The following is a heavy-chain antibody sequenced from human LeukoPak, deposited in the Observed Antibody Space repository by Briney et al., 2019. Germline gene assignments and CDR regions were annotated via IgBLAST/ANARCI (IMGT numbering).Heavy chain of an antibody. V-gene: IGHV4-39*07. CDR1: GGSISSSSYY. D-gene: IGHD6-13*01. CDR2: IYYSGRN. CDR3: ARDGEVLSSSWFWFDP. Sequence: SETLSLTCTVSGGSISSSSYYWGWIRQPPGKGLECIGSIYYSGRNYYNPSLKSRVTISVDTSKNQFSLKVRSVTAADTAVYYCARDGEVLSSSWFWFDPWGQGTLVTVSS. J-gene: IGHJ5*02.